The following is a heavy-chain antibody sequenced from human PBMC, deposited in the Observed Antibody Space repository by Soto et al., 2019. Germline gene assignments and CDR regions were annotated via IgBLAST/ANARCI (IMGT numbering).Heavy chain of an antibody. Sequence: ASVKVSCKASGGTFSSYAISWVRQAPGQGLEWMGIINPSGGSTSYAQKFQGRVTMTRDTSTSTVYMELSSLRSEDTAVYYCARGPLKQQQYFDYWGQGTLVTVSS. CDR3: ARGPLKQQQYFDY. CDR2: INPSGGST. V-gene: IGHV1-46*01. D-gene: IGHD6-13*01. J-gene: IGHJ4*02. CDR1: GGTFSSYA.